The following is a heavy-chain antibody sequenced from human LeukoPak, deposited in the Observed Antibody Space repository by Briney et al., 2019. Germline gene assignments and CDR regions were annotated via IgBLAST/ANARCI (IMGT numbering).Heavy chain of an antibody. J-gene: IGHJ4*02. CDR2: INASGGST. CDR1: GYTFTSYY. CDR3: ARGLEGVLKITFGGVLGY. V-gene: IGHV1-46*01. D-gene: IGHD3-16*01. Sequence: ASVKVSCKASGYTFTSYYMHWVRQAPGQGLEWMGIINASGGSTSYAQKFQGRVTMTRDTSTSTVYMELSSLRSEDTAVYYCARGLEGVLKITFGGVLGYWGQGTLVTVSS.